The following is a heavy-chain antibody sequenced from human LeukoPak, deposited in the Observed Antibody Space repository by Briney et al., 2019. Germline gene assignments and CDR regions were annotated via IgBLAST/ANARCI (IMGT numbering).Heavy chain of an antibody. CDR3: ARVRSSDFDY. CDR1: GDSISSSSSY. D-gene: IGHD6-6*01. Sequence: SETLSLTCTVSGDSISSSSSYWGWIRQPPGKGLEWIGSIYYSGSTYYNTSLKSRVTISVDTSKNQFSLKLSSVTAADTAVYYCARVRSSDFDYWGQGTLVTVSS. CDR2: IYYSGST. V-gene: IGHV4-39*01. J-gene: IGHJ4*02.